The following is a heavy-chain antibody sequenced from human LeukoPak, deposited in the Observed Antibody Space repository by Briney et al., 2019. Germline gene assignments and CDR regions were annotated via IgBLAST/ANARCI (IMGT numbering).Heavy chain of an antibody. Sequence: SETLSLTCTVSGYTITSGGFSWNWIRQPPGKGLEWIGCIYDRGPAYYNPSLKSRFTISVDRPKNQFFLNVTSLTAADTAVYYCARSRQASGLFNSWGQGTLLVVSS. D-gene: IGHD3-10*01. CDR2: IYDRGPA. V-gene: IGHV4-30-2*01. J-gene: IGHJ5*01. CDR3: ARSRQASGLFNS. CDR1: GYTITSGGFS.